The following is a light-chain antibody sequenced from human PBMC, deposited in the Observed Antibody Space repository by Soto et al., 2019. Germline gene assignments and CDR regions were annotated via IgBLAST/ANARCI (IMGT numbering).Light chain of an antibody. CDR3: QRYNNWPLT. V-gene: IGKV3-15*01. CDR1: QSVSSSY. CDR2: DTS. J-gene: IGKJ4*01. Sequence: EIVLTQSPGTLSLSPGERATLSCRASQSVSSSYLAWYQQKPGQAPRLLIYDTSARATGVPARFSGSRSGPEFTLTINSLKSEDFEIYYCQRYNNWPLTFGRGTKVDIK.